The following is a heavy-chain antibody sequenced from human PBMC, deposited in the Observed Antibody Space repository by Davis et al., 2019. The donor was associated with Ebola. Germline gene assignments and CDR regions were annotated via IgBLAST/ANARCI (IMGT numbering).Heavy chain of an antibody. D-gene: IGHD7-27*01. CDR2: IKQDGSEK. Sequence: GESLKISCAASGFTVSSYWMSWVRQAPGKGLEWVANIKQDGSEKYYVDSVKGRSTISRDNAKNSLYLQMNSLRAEDTAVYYCSRNWVDAFDIWGQGTMVTVSS. CDR3: SRNWVDAFDI. J-gene: IGHJ3*02. V-gene: IGHV3-7*01. CDR1: GFTVSSYW.